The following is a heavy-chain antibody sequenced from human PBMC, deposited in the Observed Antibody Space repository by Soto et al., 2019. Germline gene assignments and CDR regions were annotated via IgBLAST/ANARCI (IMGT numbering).Heavy chain of an antibody. V-gene: IGHV3-23*01. CDR2: VIGSGSRT. CDR3: ARDRGVARGWFDP. D-gene: IGHD5-12*01. J-gene: IGHJ5*02. Sequence: EVQLLASGGGLVQPGGSLRLSCAASGFTFTSYAMAWVRQAPGKGLEWVSVVIGSGSRTYYADSVKDRFTISRDNFKNTLYLQMNVLRAEDTAVYYCARDRGVARGWFDPWGRGTLVTVSS. CDR1: GFTFTSYA.